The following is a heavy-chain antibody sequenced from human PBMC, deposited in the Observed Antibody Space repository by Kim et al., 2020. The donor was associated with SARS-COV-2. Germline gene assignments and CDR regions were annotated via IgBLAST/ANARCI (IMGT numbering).Heavy chain of an antibody. CDR3: AKVTTKTAPFYDS. V-gene: IGHV3-23*01. Sequence: GGSLRLSCAASGFTFSSYGRTWVRQAPGKGLEWVAGISASGGDTHYAVSVQGRFTISRDNSRNALNLEMNSLRAEDTALYYCAKVTTKTAPFYDSWGQGTLVTVSS. CDR1: GFTFSSYG. D-gene: IGHD4-4*01. J-gene: IGHJ4*02. CDR2: ISASGGDT.